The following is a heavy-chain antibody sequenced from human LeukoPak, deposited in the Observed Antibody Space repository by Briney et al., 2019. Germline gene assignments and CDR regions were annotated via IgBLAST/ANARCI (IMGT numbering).Heavy chain of an antibody. J-gene: IGHJ4*02. CDR3: ASTGARYYYDSSGPRPLGY. CDR1: GGSFSGYY. Sequence: PSETLSLTCAVYGGSFSGYYWSWLRQPPGKGLEWIGEINHSGGTNYNPSLKSRVTISVDTSKNQFSLKLSSVTAADTAVYYCASTGARYYYDSSGPRPLGYWGQGTLVTVSS. V-gene: IGHV4-34*01. D-gene: IGHD3-22*01. CDR2: INHSGGT.